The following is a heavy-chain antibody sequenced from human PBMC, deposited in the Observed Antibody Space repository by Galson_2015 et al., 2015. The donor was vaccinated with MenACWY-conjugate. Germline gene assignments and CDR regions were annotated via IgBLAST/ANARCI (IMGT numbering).Heavy chain of an antibody. D-gene: IGHD2-2*01. Sequence: SLRLSCAASGFSFSSYGIHWVRQAPGKGLEWEAVIWHDGTNKYYADSVKGRFTISRDNSQNTLYLQMNSLRAEDSAVYYCARDPGSDAPIDHWGQGTLVTVSS. J-gene: IGHJ4*02. CDR1: GFSFSSYG. V-gene: IGHV3-33*01. CDR2: IWHDGTNK. CDR3: ARDPGSDAPIDH.